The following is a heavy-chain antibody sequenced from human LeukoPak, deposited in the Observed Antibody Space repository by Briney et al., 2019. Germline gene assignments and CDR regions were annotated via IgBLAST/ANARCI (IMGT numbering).Heavy chain of an antibody. CDR1: GYSISSGYY. J-gene: IGHJ4*02. CDR2: IYHSGST. V-gene: IGHV4-38-2*01. Sequence: PSKTLSLTCAVSGYSISSGYYWGWIRQPPGKGLEWIGSIYHSGSTYYNPSLKSRVTISVDTSKNQFSLKLSSVTAADTAVYYCARQPSTYYFDYWGQGTLVTVSS. CDR3: ARQPSTYYFDY.